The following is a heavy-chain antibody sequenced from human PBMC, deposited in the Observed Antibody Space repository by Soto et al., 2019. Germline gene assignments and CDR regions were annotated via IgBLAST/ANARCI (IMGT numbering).Heavy chain of an antibody. V-gene: IGHV1-18*01. CDR2: ISPYTGNT. CDR3: VMVDNYVTPTPQDV. D-gene: IGHD3-16*01. J-gene: IGHJ6*02. Sequence: QVQLVQSGDEVKKPGASVKVSCKASGYIFVNYGIAWVRQAPRQGLEWMGWISPYTGNTHSASKVQGRHTMTTDTSTSTAYMDLASLTSDDTAVYYCVMVDNYVTPTPQDVWGQGTTVTVSS. CDR1: GYIFVNYG.